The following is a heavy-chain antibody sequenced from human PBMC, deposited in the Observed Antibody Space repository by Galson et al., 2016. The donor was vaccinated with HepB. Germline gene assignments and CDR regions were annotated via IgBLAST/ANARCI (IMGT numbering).Heavy chain of an antibody. D-gene: IGHD6-6*01. V-gene: IGHV1-46*01. CDR2: INPSGGST. Sequence: SVKVSCKASGYTFTNYYMHWVRQAPGQGLEWMGIINPSGGSTSYAQKFQGRVTMTRDTSTSTVYMELSSLRSEDTAVYYCARTRGSSSSEVFHFDYRGQGTLVTVSS. CDR1: GYTFTNYY. J-gene: IGHJ4*02. CDR3: ARTRGSSSSEVFHFDY.